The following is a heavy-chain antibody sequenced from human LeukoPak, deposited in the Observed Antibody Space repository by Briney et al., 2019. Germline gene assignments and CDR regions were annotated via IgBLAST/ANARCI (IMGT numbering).Heavy chain of an antibody. V-gene: IGHV4-59*01. J-gene: IGHJ4*02. Sequence: SETLSLTCTVSGGSIRSYYWSWIRQAPGKGLEWIGFISYSGYTSYSPSLKSRVAISVDTSKSQFSLRLSSMTAADTAIYYCARGRNDNGGMFFDAWAQGTLVTVSS. CDR2: ISYSGYT. D-gene: IGHD4-23*01. CDR3: ARGRNDNGGMFFDA. CDR1: GGSIRSYY.